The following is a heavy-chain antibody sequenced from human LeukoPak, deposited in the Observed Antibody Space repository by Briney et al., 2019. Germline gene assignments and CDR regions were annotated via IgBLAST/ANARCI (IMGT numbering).Heavy chain of an antibody. D-gene: IGHD6-19*01. CDR2: IYYSGYT. CDR3: ARGYSSGWYLKVVGY. CDR1: GGSISSYY. J-gene: IGHJ4*02. V-gene: IGHV4-59*12. Sequence: SETLSLTCTVSGGSISSYYWSWIRQPPGKGLEWIGCIYYSGYTNYKSSLKSRVTISVDTSKNQFSLKLSSVTAADTAVYYCARGYSSGWYLKVVGYWGQGTLVTVSS.